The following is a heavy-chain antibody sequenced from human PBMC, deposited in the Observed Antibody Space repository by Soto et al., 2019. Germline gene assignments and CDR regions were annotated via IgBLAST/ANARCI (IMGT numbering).Heavy chain of an antibody. J-gene: IGHJ4*02. Sequence: SVKVSCKASGGTFSSYAISWVRQAPGQGLEWMGGIIPIFGTANYAQKFQGRVTITADESTSTAYMELSSLRSDDTAVYYCARDRSSTALFDYWGQGTLVTVSS. CDR1: GGTFSSYA. CDR2: IIPIFGTA. D-gene: IGHD6-6*01. CDR3: ARDRSSTALFDY. V-gene: IGHV1-69*13.